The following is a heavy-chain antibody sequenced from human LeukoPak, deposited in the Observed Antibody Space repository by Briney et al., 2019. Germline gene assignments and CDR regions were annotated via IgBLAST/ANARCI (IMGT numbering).Heavy chain of an antibody. D-gene: IGHD6-13*01. CDR2: IYYSGST. J-gene: IGHJ3*02. CDR1: GGSVSTTTYY. V-gene: IGHV4-39*01. Sequence: PSETLSLTCTVSGGSVSTTTYYWGWIRQPPGKGLEWIGSIYYSGSTNYNPSLKSRVTISVDTSKNQFSLKLSSVTAADTAVYYCARHLIYSSSWLNAFDIWGQGTMVTVSS. CDR3: ARHLIYSSSWLNAFDI.